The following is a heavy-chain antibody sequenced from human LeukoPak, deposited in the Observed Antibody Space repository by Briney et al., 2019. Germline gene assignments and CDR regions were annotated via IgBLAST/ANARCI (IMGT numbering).Heavy chain of an antibody. CDR1: GFTFSSYG. CDR2: ISYDGSNK. D-gene: IGHD3-22*01. V-gene: IGHV3-30*03. Sequence: PGGSLRLSCAASGFTFSSYGMHWVRQAPGKGLEWVAVISYDGSNKYYADSVKGRFTISRDNSKNTLYLQMNSLRAEDTAVYYCARDRYDSSGYRIHLLDYWGQGTLVTVSS. J-gene: IGHJ4*02. CDR3: ARDRYDSSGYRIHLLDY.